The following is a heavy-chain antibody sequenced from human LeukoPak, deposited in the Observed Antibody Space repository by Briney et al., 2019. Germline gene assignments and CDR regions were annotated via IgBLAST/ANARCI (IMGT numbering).Heavy chain of an antibody. D-gene: IGHD4-23*01. CDR3: ARGRIRGLRRSLDY. V-gene: IGHV4-34*01. J-gene: IGHJ4*02. Sequence: SETLSLTCAVYGGSFSGYYWSWIRQPPGKGLEWIGEINHSGSTNYNPSLKSRVTISVDTSKNPFSLKLSSVTAADTAVYYCARGRIRGLRRSLDYWGQGTLVTVSS. CDR1: GGSFSGYY. CDR2: INHSGST.